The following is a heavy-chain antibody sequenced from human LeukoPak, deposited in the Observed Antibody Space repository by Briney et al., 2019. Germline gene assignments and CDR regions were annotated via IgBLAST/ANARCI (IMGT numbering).Heavy chain of an antibody. V-gene: IGHV1-2*06. CDR1: GYTFTGYY. J-gene: IGHJ4*02. D-gene: IGHD1-14*01. CDR2: INPNSGGT. Sequence: ASVKVSCKASGYTFTGYYMHWVRQAPGQGLEWVGRINPNSGGTNYAQKFQGRVTMTRDTSISTAYMELSRLRSDDTAVYYCARVDRSWGPEDYWGQGTLVTVSS. CDR3: ARVDRSWGPEDY.